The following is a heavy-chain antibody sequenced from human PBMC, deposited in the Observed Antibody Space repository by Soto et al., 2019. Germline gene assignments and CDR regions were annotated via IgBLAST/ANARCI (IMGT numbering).Heavy chain of an antibody. CDR3: AKDTYSGYSGSYSISPPQYRQNYYYGMDV. CDR1: GYTFISYY. J-gene: IGHJ6*02. D-gene: IGHD1-26*01. Sequence: ASVKVSCKASGYTFISYYMHWVRQAPGQGLEWMGIINPSGGSTSYAQKFQGRVTMTRDTSTSTVYMELSSLRAEDTAVYYCAKDTYSGYSGSYSISPPQYRQNYYYGMDVWGQGTTVTVSS. CDR2: INPSGGST. V-gene: IGHV1-46*01.